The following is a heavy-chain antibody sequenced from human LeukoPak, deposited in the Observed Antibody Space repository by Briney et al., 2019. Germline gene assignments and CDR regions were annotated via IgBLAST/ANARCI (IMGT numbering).Heavy chain of an antibody. Sequence: PGGSLRLSCAASDFTFISYSMNWVRQAPGKGLEWVSAISGSSTYISYADSVKGRFTVSRDNAKNSLYLQMNSLRAEDTAVHYCAYCTGGTCYRASAFDFWGQGTMVIVSS. CDR3: AYCTGGTCYRASAFDF. CDR1: DFTFISYS. D-gene: IGHD2-15*01. CDR2: ISGSSTYI. J-gene: IGHJ3*01. V-gene: IGHV3-21*01.